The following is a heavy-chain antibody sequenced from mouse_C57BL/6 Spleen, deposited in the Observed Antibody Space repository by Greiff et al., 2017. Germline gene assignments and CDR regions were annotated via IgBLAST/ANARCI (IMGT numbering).Heavy chain of an antibody. V-gene: IGHV5-16*01. CDR1: GFTFSDYY. J-gene: IGHJ4*01. CDR2: INYGGSST. Sequence: EVQLVESEGGLVQPGSSMKLSCTASGFTFSDYYMAWVRQVPEKGLEWVANINYGGSSTYYLDSLKSRFIISRDNAKNILYLKMSSLKSEDTATYYCARGGWLREAMVYWGQGTSVTVSS. D-gene: IGHD2-2*01. CDR3: ARGGWLREAMVY.